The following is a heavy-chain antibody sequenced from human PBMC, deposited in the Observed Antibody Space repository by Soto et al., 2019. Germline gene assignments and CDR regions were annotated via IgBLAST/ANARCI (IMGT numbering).Heavy chain of an antibody. CDR2: INHSGST. D-gene: IGHD1-26*01. CDR1: GGSFSGYY. V-gene: IGHV4-34*01. CDR3: ARGPRVRGSYYGYYYYGMDV. J-gene: IGHJ6*02. Sequence: QVQLQQWGAGLLKPSETLSLTCAVYGGSFSGYYWSWIRQPPGKGLECIGEINHSGSTNYNPSLKSRVTIAVDTSKNQFSLKLSSVTAADTAVYYCARGPRVRGSYYGYYYYGMDVWGQGTTVTVSS.